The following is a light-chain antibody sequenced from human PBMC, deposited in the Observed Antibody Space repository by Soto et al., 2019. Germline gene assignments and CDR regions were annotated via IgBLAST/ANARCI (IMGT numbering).Light chain of an antibody. J-gene: IGLJ1*01. CDR1: SSNIGADYD. CDR3: QSYDSSLSGYV. V-gene: IGLV1-40*01. CDR2: GDT. Sequence: QSALTQPPSVSGSPGQSVTISCTCFSSNIGADYDVHWYQQLPGSAPKLLIYGDTYRPSGVSDRFSGSKSGTSASLAITGLQAEDEADYYCQSYDSSLSGYVFGTGTKVTVL.